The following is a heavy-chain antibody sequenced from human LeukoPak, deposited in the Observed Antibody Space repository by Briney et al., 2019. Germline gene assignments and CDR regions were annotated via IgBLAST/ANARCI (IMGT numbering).Heavy chain of an antibody. CDR3: ARVGYYESSGYYEY. J-gene: IGHJ4*02. CDR1: GYTLTDYY. CDR2: INPNSGGT. D-gene: IGHD3-22*01. V-gene: IGHV1-2*06. Sequence: ASVNVSCKASGYTLTDYYMHWVRQAPGQGLEWMGRINPNSGGTNYAQKFQGRVTMTRDTSISTVYMELSRLRSDDTAVYYYARVGYYESSGYYEYWGQGTLVTVSS.